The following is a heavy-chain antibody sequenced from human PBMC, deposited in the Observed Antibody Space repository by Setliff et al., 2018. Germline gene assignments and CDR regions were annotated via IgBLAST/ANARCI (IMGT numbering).Heavy chain of an antibody. D-gene: IGHD2-21*01. V-gene: IGHV5-51*01. CDR3: ARRGERFFNWFDP. CDR1: GYSFTTYW. J-gene: IGHJ5*02. Sequence: ISCEGSGYSFTTYWIAWVRRVPGKGLEWMGTIYPGNADTRYSPSFQGQVTISTDTSINTAFLQWNNLKASDTAVYYCARRGERFFNWFDPWGQGTLVTVSS. CDR2: IYPGNADT.